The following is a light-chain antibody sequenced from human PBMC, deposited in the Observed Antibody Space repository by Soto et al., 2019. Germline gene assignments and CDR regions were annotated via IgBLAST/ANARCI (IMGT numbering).Light chain of an antibody. CDR1: QSVSSSY. CDR2: GAS. V-gene: IGKV3D-20*02. CDR3: QVRTNWSIA. Sequence: EIVLTQSPGTLSLSPGERAPLSCRASQSVSSSYLAWYQQKPGQAPRLLIYGASSTATGIPDRFSGSVSATDFTLTITNLEPEDFAVYYCQVRTNWSIAFGLVTRLEIK. J-gene: IGKJ5*01.